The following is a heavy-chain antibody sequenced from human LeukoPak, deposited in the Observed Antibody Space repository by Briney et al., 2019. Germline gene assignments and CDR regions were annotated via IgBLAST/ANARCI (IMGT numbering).Heavy chain of an antibody. J-gene: IGHJ5*02. Sequence: PSETLSLTCAVYGGSFSGYYWSWIRQPPGKGLEWIGEINHSGSTNYNPSLKSRVTISVDTSKNQFSLKLSSVTAADTAVYYCARGGSGSWYGGPNWFDPWGQGTLVTVSS. CDR3: ARGGSGSWYGGPNWFDP. D-gene: IGHD6-13*01. V-gene: IGHV4-34*01. CDR2: INHSGST. CDR1: GGSFSGYY.